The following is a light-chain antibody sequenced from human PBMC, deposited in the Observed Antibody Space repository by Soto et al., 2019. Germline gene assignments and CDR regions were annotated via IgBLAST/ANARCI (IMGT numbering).Light chain of an antibody. V-gene: IGKV3-11*01. CDR2: DAS. CDR1: QSVGSY. Sequence: EIVLAQSPATLSLSPGERATLSCRASQSVGSYLAWYQQKPGQAPRLLIYDASTRATGIPARFSGSGSGTDFTLTISSLEPEDFAGYYCQQRTNWPITFGRGTRLDIK. J-gene: IGKJ5*01. CDR3: QQRTNWPIT.